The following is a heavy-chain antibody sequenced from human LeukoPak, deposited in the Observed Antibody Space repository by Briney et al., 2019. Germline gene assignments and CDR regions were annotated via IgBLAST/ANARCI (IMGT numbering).Heavy chain of an antibody. J-gene: IGHJ4*02. D-gene: IGHD1-26*01. CDR1: GFTFSDFA. Sequence: PGGSLRLSRAASGFTFSDFAMGWVRQAPGKGLDWVSVISGSGVTTYYANSVKGRFTISRDNSKNTVYMQMDSLTAEDTAMYYCGKLVGSTQRNFFDYWGQGTLVTVSS. CDR2: ISGSGVTT. CDR3: GKLVGSTQRNFFDY. V-gene: IGHV3-23*01.